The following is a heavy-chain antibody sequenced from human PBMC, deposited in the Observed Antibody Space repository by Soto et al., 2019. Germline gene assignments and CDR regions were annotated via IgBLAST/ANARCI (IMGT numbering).Heavy chain of an antibody. V-gene: IGHV3-74*01. J-gene: IGHJ4*02. CDR1: GFKFDYYW. Sequence: EVQLVESGGGLVQPGGSLRLSCVASGFKFDYYWMHWVRQAPGEGLMWISRLQTDGSQPAYADSVKGRFTISRDNAKNTLYLQMNNLRVEDTAIYYCARGGDPDYWGQGTLVTVSS. D-gene: IGHD2-21*02. CDR3: ARGGDPDY. CDR2: LQTDGSQP.